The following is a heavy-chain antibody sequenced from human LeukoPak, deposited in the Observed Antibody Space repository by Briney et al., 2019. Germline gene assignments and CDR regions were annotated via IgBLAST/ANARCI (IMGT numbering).Heavy chain of an antibody. CDR3: AKDRSTGWYAGFDF. V-gene: IGHV3-30*18. Sequence: GGSLRLSCAASGFTFSSYGMHWVRQAPGKGLEWVAYISYDGIYKNYTDSVKGRFTIARDNSKTTLYLQMISLRPEDSAVYFCAKDRSTGWYAGFDFWGQGTLVTVSS. CDR1: GFTFSSYG. J-gene: IGHJ5*01. CDR2: ISYDGIYK. D-gene: IGHD6-19*01.